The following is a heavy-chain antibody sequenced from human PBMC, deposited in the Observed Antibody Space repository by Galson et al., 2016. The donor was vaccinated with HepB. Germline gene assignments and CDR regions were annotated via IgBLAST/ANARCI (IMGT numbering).Heavy chain of an antibody. J-gene: IGHJ4*02. CDR3: ARDKYYHSSDHYSDY. CDR2: TYYTSKWKN. CDR1: GDSVSSNNAA. V-gene: IGHV6-1*01. Sequence: CAISGDSVSSNNAAWNWIRQSPSRGLEWLGRTYYTSKWKNDYAESVKSRISIKADTSENQFSLELNSVTPDDTAVYFCARDKYYHSSDHYSDYRGQGTLVTVSS. D-gene: IGHD3-22*01.